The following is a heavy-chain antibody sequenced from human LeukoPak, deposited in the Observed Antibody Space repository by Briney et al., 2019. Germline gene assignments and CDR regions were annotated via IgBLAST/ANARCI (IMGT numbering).Heavy chain of an antibody. CDR2: ISAYNGNP. CDR1: GYTFTSYG. CDR3: ARSPGQWVVPGVWYFDL. V-gene: IGHV1-18*01. J-gene: IGHJ2*01. D-gene: IGHD6-19*01. Sequence: ASVKVSCKASGYTFTSYGISWVRQAPGQGLEWMGWISAYNGNPNYAQKLQGRVTMTTDTSTSTAYMELRSLRSDDTAVYYCARSPGQWVVPGVWYFDLWGRGTLVTVSS.